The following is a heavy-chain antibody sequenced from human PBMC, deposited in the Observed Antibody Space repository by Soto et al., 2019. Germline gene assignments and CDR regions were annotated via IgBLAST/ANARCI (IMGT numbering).Heavy chain of an antibody. J-gene: IGHJ4*02. Sequence: PSETLSLTCAVSGASISRGGFHWGWIRQPPGQGLEWIGSLYSGSTYCNPSLKSRVTISADTSKNEFSLRLTSVTAADTAVYYCARRGSGHTFDYWGQGTLVTVSS. CDR3: ARRGSGHTFDY. D-gene: IGHD3-10*01. CDR2: LYSGST. CDR1: GASISRGGFH. V-gene: IGHV4-39*01.